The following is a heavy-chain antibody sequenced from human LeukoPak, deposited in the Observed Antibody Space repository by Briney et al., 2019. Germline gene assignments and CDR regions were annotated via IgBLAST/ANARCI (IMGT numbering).Heavy chain of an antibody. D-gene: IGHD2-2*01. V-gene: IGHV3-73*01. Sequence: GGSLRLSCAASGFTFSGSAMHWVRQASGKGLEWVGRIRSKVNSYATAYAASVKGRFTISRDDSKNTAYLQMNSLKTEDTAVYYCSSGGYCNSTSWYGENWGQGNLGSVSS. J-gene: IGHJ4*02. CDR3: SSGGYCNSTSWYGEN. CDR1: GFTFSGSA. CDR2: IRSKVNSYAT.